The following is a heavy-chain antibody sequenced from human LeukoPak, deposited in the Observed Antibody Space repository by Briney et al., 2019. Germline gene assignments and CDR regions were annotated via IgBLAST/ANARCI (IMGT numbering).Heavy chain of an antibody. CDR1: GGSVSNGNYY. Sequence: SETLSLTCTVSGGSVSNGNYYWAWIRQPPGKGPEWIGSIYYTGNTCYNPSLKSRVTMSVDTSKNQFSLKLSSVTAADSAVYYCARRNSGTYYGLFDPWGQGTLVIVSS. CDR2: IYYTGNT. J-gene: IGHJ5*02. V-gene: IGHV4-39*01. D-gene: IGHD1-26*01. CDR3: ARRNSGTYYGLFDP.